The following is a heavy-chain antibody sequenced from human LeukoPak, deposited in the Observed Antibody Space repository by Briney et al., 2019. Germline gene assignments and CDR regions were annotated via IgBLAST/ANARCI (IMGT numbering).Heavy chain of an antibody. V-gene: IGHV3-30*02. J-gene: IGHJ5*02. D-gene: IGHD2-2*01. CDR2: IRYDGSNK. CDR1: GFTFSSYG. Sequence: GGSQRLSCAASGFTFSSYGMHWVRQAPGKGLEWVAFIRYDGSNKYYADSVKGRFTISRENSKNTLYLQMNSLRAEDTAVYYCAKDLGYCSSTSCYGFDPWGQGTLVTVSS. CDR3: AKDLGYCSSTSCYGFDP.